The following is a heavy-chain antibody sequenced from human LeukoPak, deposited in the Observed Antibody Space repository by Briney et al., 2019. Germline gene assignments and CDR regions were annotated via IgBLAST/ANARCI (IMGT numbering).Heavy chain of an antibody. V-gene: IGHV3-23*01. Sequence: GGSLRLSCAAPGFTFSSYAMSWVRQAPGKGLEWVSAISGSGGSTYYADSVKGRFTISRDNSKNTLYLQMNSLRAEDTAVYYCAKANYYDSSSLDVWGKGTTVTVSS. CDR2: ISGSGGST. CDR1: GFTFSSYA. J-gene: IGHJ6*04. CDR3: AKANYYDSSSLDV. D-gene: IGHD3-22*01.